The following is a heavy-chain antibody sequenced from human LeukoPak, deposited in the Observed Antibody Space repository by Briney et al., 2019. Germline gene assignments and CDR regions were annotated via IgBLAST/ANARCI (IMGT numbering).Heavy chain of an antibody. CDR1: GGSFSGYY. J-gene: IGHJ4*02. Sequence: SETLSLTCAVYGGSFSGYYWSWIRQPPGKGLEWIGEINHSGSTNYNPSLKSRVTISVDTSKNQFSLKLSSVTAADTAVYYCARERRPTYYDFWSGYYIWGQGTLVTVSS. D-gene: IGHD3-3*01. V-gene: IGHV4-34*01. CDR2: INHSGST. CDR3: ARERRPTYYDFWSGYYI.